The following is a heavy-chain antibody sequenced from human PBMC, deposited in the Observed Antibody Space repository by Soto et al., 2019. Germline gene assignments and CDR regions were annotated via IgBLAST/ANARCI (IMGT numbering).Heavy chain of an antibody. D-gene: IGHD1-1*01. CDR3: ARWIRGGYPEWFDP. Sequence: QVQLVQSGAEVKKHGASVKVSCKASGYNFMSYGFTWVRQAPGQGLEWMGWINVDNGETKYPQKIQGRLTMTTDTSTTTGYMELRRRTSDGTAVYDCARWIRGGYPEWFDPWGHGTLVTVSS. CDR1: GYNFMSYG. V-gene: IGHV1-18*04. J-gene: IGHJ5*02. CDR2: INVDNGET.